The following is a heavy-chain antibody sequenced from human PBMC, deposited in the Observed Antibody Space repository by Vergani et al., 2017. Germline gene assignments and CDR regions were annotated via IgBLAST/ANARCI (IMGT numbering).Heavy chain of an antibody. CDR1: GYTFTSYG. CDR3: ARRIEQWLVMGSDYMDV. V-gene: IGHV1-18*01. Sequence: QVQLVQSGAEVKKPGASVKVSCKASGYTFTSYGISWVRQAPGKGLEWMGWISAYNGNTNYAQKLQGRVTMTTDTSTSTAYMELRSLRSDDTAVYYCARRIEQWLVMGSDYMDVWGKGTTVTVSS. D-gene: IGHD6-19*01. CDR2: ISAYNGNT. J-gene: IGHJ6*03.